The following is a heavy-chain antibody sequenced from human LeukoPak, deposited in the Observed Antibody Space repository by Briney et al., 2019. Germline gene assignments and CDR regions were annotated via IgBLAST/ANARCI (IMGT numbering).Heavy chain of an antibody. J-gene: IGHJ3*02. CDR2: VNPSGGST. Sequence: ASVTVSCKASGCTFTSYYMHWVRQAPGQGLEWMGIVNPSGGSTSCGQNFHGKVTMTKDMPTSTVYVELSSPRSEDTAVYYCARDLTGNSFDIWGQGTMVTVSS. D-gene: IGHD7-27*01. CDR1: GCTFTSYY. V-gene: IGHV1-46*01. CDR3: ARDLTGNSFDI.